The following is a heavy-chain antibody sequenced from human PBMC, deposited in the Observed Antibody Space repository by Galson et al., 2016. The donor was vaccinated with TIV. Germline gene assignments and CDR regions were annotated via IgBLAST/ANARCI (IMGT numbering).Heavy chain of an antibody. CDR3: ARGGVTTDFWSNYYPGGMDV. CDR1: GYTFPSYT. V-gene: IGHV1-3*01. Sequence: SVKVSCKASGYTFPSYTMHWVRQAPGQRLDWMGWINAGNGSTRYSQQFQGRVTITRDTSASTAYMDLSSLKSEDTAVYYCARGGVTTDFWSNYYPGGMDVWGQGTTVTVSS. D-gene: IGHD3-3*01. CDR2: INAGNGST. J-gene: IGHJ6*02.